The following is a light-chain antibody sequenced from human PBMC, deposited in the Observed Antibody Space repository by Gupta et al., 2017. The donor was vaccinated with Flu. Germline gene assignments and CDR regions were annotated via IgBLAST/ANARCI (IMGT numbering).Light chain of an antibody. Sequence: QFTLTQPASLSGPPGRSIPTSCTGTSSDIGSYNYVSWYQQHPGQAPKLLIYGVTNRPSGVSDRFSASKSGDTASLTISGLQAEDEADYYCSSCISSTTLVFGGGTKLTVL. CDR2: GVT. CDR3: SSCISSTTLV. J-gene: IGLJ2*01. CDR1: SSDIGSYNY. V-gene: IGLV2-14*01.